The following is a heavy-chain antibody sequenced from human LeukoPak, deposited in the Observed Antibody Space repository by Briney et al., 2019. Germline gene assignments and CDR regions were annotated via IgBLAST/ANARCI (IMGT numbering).Heavy chain of an antibody. V-gene: IGHV4-39*07. D-gene: IGHD3-10*01. CDR2: IYSSGGT. CDR1: GVSISSGSNY. Sequence: SETLSLTCRVSGVSISSGSNYWGWIRQPPGKTLEWIGSIYSSGGTYYNSSLKSRVIILIDTAKNHFSLNLSSVTAADTAVYYCARSDGYGLVGIWGQGTMVTVSS. J-gene: IGHJ3*02. CDR3: ARSDGYGLVGI.